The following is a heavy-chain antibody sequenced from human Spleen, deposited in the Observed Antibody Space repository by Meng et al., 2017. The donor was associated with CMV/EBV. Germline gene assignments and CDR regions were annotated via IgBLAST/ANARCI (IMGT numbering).Heavy chain of an antibody. CDR3: ARDRHRRFLEWLFAPNWFDP. Sequence: GGSLRLSCTASGFTFKSYAMTWVRQAPGKGLEWVSSISSSSSYIHYADSVKGRFTISRDNAKNSLYLQMNSLRAEDTAVDYCARDRHRRFLEWLFAPNWFDPWGQGTLVTVSS. V-gene: IGHV3-21*01. CDR1: GFTFKSYA. D-gene: IGHD3-3*01. CDR2: ISSSSSYI. J-gene: IGHJ5*02.